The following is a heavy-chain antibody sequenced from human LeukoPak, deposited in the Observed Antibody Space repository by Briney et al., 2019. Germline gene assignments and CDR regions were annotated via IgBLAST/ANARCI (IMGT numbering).Heavy chain of an antibody. CDR1: GGTFNSYA. CDR3: AREGINYDILTGSQVHYYMDV. V-gene: IGHV1-69*05. D-gene: IGHD3-9*01. CDR2: IIPIFGTA. J-gene: IGHJ6*03. Sequence: ASVTVSCKASGGTFNSYAISWVRQAPGQGLEWMGGIIPIFGTANYAQKFQGRVTITTDESTSTAYMELSSLRSEDTAVYYCAREGINYDILTGSQVHYYMDVWGKGTTVTVSS.